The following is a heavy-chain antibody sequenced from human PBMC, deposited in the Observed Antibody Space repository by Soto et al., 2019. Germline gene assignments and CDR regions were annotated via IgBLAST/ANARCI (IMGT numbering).Heavy chain of an antibody. Sequence: PGGSLRLSCAASGFTFSSYAMSWVRQAPGKGLEWVSAISGSGGSTYYADSVKGRFTISRDNSKNTLYLQMNSLRAEDTAVYYCAKDKVIRRYDYGDYVGYWGQGTLVTVSS. J-gene: IGHJ4*02. V-gene: IGHV3-23*01. CDR3: AKDKVIRRYDYGDYVGY. CDR1: GFTFSSYA. D-gene: IGHD4-17*01. CDR2: ISGSGGST.